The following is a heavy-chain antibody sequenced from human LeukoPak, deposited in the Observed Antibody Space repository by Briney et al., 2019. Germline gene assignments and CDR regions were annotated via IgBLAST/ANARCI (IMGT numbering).Heavy chain of an antibody. J-gene: IGHJ4*02. D-gene: IGHD6-13*01. V-gene: IGHV5-10-1*01. CDR3: ADGLAAAGRPDY. CDR1: GYSFTSYW. CDR2: IDPSDSYT. Sequence: GESLKISCKGSGYSFTSYWISWLRQMPGKGLEWMGRIDPSDSYTNYSPSFQGHVTISADKSISTAYLQWSSLKASDTAMYYCADGLAAAGRPDYWGQGTLVTVSS.